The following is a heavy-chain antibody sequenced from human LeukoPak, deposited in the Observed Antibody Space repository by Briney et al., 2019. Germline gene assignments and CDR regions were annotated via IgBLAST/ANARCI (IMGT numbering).Heavy chain of an antibody. CDR2: VSRSGTT. V-gene: IGHV4-38-2*01. J-gene: IGHJ4*01. CDR1: GHSISNNYF. Sequence: PSETLSLTCVVSGHSISNNYFWGWIRQSPGKGLEWIGTVSRSGTTYYNPSLKSRVIISIDTSKNQFSLKLISMTAADTAVYYCTRLVPAWEGGGSNYWGRGTLVTVSS. D-gene: IGHD1-26*01. CDR3: TRLVPAWEGGGSNY.